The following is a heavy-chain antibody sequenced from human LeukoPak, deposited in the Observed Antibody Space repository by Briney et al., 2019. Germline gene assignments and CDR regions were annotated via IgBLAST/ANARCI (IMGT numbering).Heavy chain of an antibody. D-gene: IGHD3-10*01. CDR1: CGSISTYF. Sequence: PSETLSLTCNVSCGSISTYFWSWIRQPPGKGLEWVGTFYYSGRTYYNPSLKSRVSLSVDTSQNLFSLHLNSVTAADTAVYYCATLRRYGSGTNYPPGYFDYWGQGTLVSVSS. J-gene: IGHJ4*02. CDR3: ATLRRYGSGTNYPPGYFDY. CDR2: FYYSGRT. V-gene: IGHV4-59*04.